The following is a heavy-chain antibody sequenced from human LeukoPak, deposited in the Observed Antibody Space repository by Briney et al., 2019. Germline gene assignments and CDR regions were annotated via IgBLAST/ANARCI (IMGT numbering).Heavy chain of an antibody. V-gene: IGHV3-20*04. CDR3: ARFIAAPYYFDY. CDR1: GFKFDDYG. Sequence: GGSLRLSCAASGFKFDDYGMSWVRQAPGKGLEWVSGINWNGGSTGYADSVKGRFTISRDNAKNSLYLQMNSLRAEDTAVYYCARFIAAPYYFDYWGRGTLVTVSS. J-gene: IGHJ4*02. D-gene: IGHD6-13*01. CDR2: INWNGGST.